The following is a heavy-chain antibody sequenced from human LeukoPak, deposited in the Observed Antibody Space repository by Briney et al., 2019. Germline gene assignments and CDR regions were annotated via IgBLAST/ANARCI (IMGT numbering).Heavy chain of an antibody. J-gene: IGHJ4*02. CDR3: AKDKDCGGDCYPLDY. V-gene: IGHV3-30*18. CDR1: GFTFSSYG. D-gene: IGHD2-21*02. Sequence: HAGGSLRLSCAASGFTFSSYGMHWVRQAPGKGLEWVAVISYDGSNKYYADSVKGRFTISRDNSKNTLYLQMNSLRAEDTAVYYCAKDKDCGGDCYPLDYWGQGTLVTVSS. CDR2: ISYDGSNK.